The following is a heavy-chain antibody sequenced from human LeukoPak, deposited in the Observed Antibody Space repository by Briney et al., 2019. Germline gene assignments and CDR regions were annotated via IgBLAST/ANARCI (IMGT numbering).Heavy chain of an antibody. D-gene: IGHD2-15*01. CDR3: ARDRYCSGGSCYFSYGMDV. J-gene: IGHJ6*02. CDR2: INPNSGGT. Sequence: ASVKVSCKASGYTFTGYYMHWVRQAPGQGFEWMGWINPNSGGTNYAQKFQGRVTMTRDTSISTAYMELSRLRSDDTAVYYCARDRYCSGGSCYFSYGMDVWGQGTTVTVSS. V-gene: IGHV1-2*02. CDR1: GYTFTGYY.